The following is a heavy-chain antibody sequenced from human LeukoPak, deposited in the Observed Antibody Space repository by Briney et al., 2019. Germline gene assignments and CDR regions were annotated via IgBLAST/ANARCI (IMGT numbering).Heavy chain of an antibody. CDR2: IIPIFGTA. D-gene: IGHD6-13*01. CDR3: ARDLEGSWHDAFDI. V-gene: IGHV1-69*01. Sequence: RQXXXXXLXWMGGIIPIFGTANYAQKFQGRVTITADESTSTAYMELSSLRSEDTAVYYCARDLEGSWHDAFDIWGQGTMVTVSS. J-gene: IGHJ3*02.